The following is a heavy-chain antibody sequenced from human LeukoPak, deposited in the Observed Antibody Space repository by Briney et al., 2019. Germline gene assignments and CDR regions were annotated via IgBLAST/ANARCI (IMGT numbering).Heavy chain of an antibody. D-gene: IGHD6-6*01. Sequence: GASVKVSCKASGYTFTSYYMHWVRQAPGQGLEWMGIINPSGGSTSYAQKFQGRVTMTRDTSTSTVYMELSSLRSEDTAVYYCARDYSSSPSPDYYYYGMDVWGQGTTVTVSS. CDR3: ARDYSSSPSPDYYYYGMDV. V-gene: IGHV1-46*01. CDR1: GYTFTSYY. J-gene: IGHJ6*02. CDR2: INPSGGST.